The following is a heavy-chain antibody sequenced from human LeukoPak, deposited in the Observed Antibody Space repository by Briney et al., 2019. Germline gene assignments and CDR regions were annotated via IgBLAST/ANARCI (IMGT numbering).Heavy chain of an antibody. D-gene: IGHD4-17*01. Sequence: NPSETLSLTCTVSGGSISSYYWSGIRQPPGKGLEWIGYIYYSGSTNYNPSLKSRVTISEDTSKNQFSLKLSSVTAADTAVYYCARYTVTTSGDAFDIWGQGTMVTVSS. J-gene: IGHJ3*02. V-gene: IGHV4-59*08. CDR2: IYYSGST. CDR1: GGSISSYY. CDR3: ARYTVTTSGDAFDI.